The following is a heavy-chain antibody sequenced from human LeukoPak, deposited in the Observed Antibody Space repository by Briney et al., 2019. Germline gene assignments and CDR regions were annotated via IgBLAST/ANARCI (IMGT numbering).Heavy chain of an antibody. CDR3: GRDWDWHVQF. CDR1: GYTFSRYG. CDR2: IGVFNGNR. D-gene: IGHD1-26*01. V-gene: IGHV1-18*01. Sequence: GASVKVSCKTSGYTFSRYGFSWVRQAPGQELEWIGWIGVFNGNRNYAKSVQGRITLTADTSTNTTYMELRSLTSDDTAVYFCGRDWDWHVQFWGQGTLITVSS. J-gene: IGHJ4*02.